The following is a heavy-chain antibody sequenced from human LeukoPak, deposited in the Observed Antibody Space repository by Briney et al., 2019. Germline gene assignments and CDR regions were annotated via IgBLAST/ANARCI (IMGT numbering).Heavy chain of an antibody. Sequence: SETLSLTCAVHGGSFSGYYWSWIRQPPGKGLEWIGEINHSGSTNYNPSLKSRVTISVDTSKNQFSLKLSSVTAADTAVYYCARTTVTQYYFDYWGQGTLVTVSS. D-gene: IGHD4-17*01. CDR3: ARTTVTQYYFDY. V-gene: IGHV4-34*01. CDR1: GGSFSGYY. CDR2: INHSGST. J-gene: IGHJ4*02.